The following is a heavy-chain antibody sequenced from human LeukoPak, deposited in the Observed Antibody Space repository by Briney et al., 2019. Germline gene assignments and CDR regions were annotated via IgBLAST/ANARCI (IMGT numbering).Heavy chain of an antibody. CDR3: ARGIDIVVVPAASRRGGGMDV. CDR2: INHSGST. D-gene: IGHD2-2*01. CDR1: GGSFSGYY. Sequence: SETLSLTCAAYGGSFSGYYWSWIRQPPGKGLEWIGEINHSGSTNYNPSLKSRVTISVDTSKNQFSLKLSSVTAADTAVYYCARGIDIVVVPAASRRGGGMDVWGQGTTVTVSS. J-gene: IGHJ6*02. V-gene: IGHV4-34*01.